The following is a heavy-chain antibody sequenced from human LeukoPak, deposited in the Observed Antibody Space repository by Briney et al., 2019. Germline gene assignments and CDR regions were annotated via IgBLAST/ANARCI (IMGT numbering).Heavy chain of an antibody. CDR1: GFTFTNYA. J-gene: IGHJ6*04. D-gene: IGHD3-3*02. Sequence: GGSLRLSCAASGFTFTNYAMHWARQAPGKGLEYVSAISYNGGSTYYANSVKGRFTISRDNSKNTLYLQMGSLRAEDMAVYYCARRFAAQLAFVDVWGKGTTVTISS. CDR3: ARRFAAQLAFVDV. V-gene: IGHV3-64*01. CDR2: ISYNGGST.